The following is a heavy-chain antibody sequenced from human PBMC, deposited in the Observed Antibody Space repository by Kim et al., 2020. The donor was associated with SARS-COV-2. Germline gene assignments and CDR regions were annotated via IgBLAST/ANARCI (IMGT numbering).Heavy chain of an antibody. V-gene: IGHV4-34*01. D-gene: IGHD3-16*02. Sequence: SETLSLTCAVYGGSFSGYYWSWIRQPPGKGLEWIGEINHSGSTNYNPSLKSRVTISVDTSKNQFSLKLSSVTAADTAVYYCARGATHYDYVWGSYRPPPHFDYWGQGTLVTVSS. CDR1: GGSFSGYY. J-gene: IGHJ4*02. CDR2: INHSGST. CDR3: ARGATHYDYVWGSYRPPPHFDY.